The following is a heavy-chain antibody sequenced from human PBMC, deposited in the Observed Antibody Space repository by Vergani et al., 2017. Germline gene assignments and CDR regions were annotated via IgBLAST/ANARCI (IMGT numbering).Heavy chain of an antibody. Sequence: EVQLVESGGGLVQPGGSLRLSCAASGFTFSSYAMHWVCQAPGKGLEYVSAISSNGGSTYYANSVKGRFTISRDNSKNTLYLQMGSLRAEDMAVYYCARGAQLRFLEWSPGVGYYYGMDVWGQGTTVTVSS. CDR2: ISSNGGST. CDR1: GFTFSSYA. CDR3: ARGAQLRFLEWSPGVGYYYGMDV. J-gene: IGHJ6*02. V-gene: IGHV3-64*01. D-gene: IGHD3-3*01.